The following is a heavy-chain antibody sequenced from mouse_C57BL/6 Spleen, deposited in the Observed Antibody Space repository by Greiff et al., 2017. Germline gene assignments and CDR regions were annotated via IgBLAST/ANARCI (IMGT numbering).Heavy chain of an antibody. D-gene: IGHD2-5*01. CDR1: GFTFSSYT. Sequence: EVHLVESGGGLVKPGGSLKLSCAASGFTFSSYTMSWVRQTPEKRLEWVATISGGGGNTYFPDSVKGRFPISRDNAKNTLYLQMSSLRSEDTSLYYCERHYSNYVFDYWGQGTTLTVAS. V-gene: IGHV5-9*01. CDR3: ERHYSNYVFDY. J-gene: IGHJ2*01. CDR2: ISGGGGNT.